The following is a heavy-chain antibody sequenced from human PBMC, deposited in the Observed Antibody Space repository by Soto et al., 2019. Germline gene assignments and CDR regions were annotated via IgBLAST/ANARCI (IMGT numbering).Heavy chain of an antibody. V-gene: IGHV4-61*01. D-gene: IGHD2-21*02. CDR2: IYYSGST. CDR1: GGSVSSGSYY. CDR3: ARLYCGGDCYSTGSWFDP. J-gene: IGHJ5*02. Sequence: QVQLQESGPGLVKPSETLSLTCTVSGGSVSSGSYYWSWIRQPPGQGLEWIGYIYYSGSTNYNPSLKSRVTISVDTSKNQFSLKLSSVTAADTAVYYCARLYCGGDCYSTGSWFDPWGQGTLVTVSS.